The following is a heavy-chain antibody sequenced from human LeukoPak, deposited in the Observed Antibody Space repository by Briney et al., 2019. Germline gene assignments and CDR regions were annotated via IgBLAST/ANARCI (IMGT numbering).Heavy chain of an antibody. Sequence: GGSLRLSCAASGFTVSSNYMSWVRQAPGKGPEWVSVIYSGGSTDYADSVKGRFTISRDTSKNTLYLQMNSLRVEDTAVYYCARSSHYDILTGYSEEDAFDIWGQGTMVTVSS. CDR3: ARSSHYDILTGYSEEDAFDI. J-gene: IGHJ3*02. CDR2: IYSGGST. V-gene: IGHV3-53*01. D-gene: IGHD3-9*01. CDR1: GFTVSSNY.